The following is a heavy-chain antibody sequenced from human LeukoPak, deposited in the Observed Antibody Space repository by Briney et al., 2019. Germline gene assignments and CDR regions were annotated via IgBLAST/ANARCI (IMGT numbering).Heavy chain of an antibody. D-gene: IGHD2-2*01. Sequence: GRSLRLSCAASGFTFDDYAMHWVRQAPGKGLEWVSGISWNSGSIGYADSVKGRFTISRDNDKNSLYLQMNSLRAEDTALYYCAKGYCSSTSCPTKDWGQGTLVTVSS. CDR1: GFTFDDYA. CDR2: ISWNSGSI. V-gene: IGHV3-9*01. CDR3: AKGYCSSTSCPTKD. J-gene: IGHJ4*02.